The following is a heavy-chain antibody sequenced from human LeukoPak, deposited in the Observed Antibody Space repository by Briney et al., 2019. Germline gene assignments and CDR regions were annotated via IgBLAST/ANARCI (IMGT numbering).Heavy chain of an antibody. D-gene: IGHD6-19*01. CDR2: ISYDGGNK. CDR1: GFTFSSYA. V-gene: IGHV3-30*18. J-gene: IGHJ4*02. CDR3: AKVPRQNGWFPLSDY. Sequence: GGSLRLSCAASGFTFSSYAMHWVRQAPGKGLEWVAVISYDGGNKYYAESVKGRFTISRDNSKNTLYLQMNSLRAEDTAVYYCAKVPRQNGWFPLSDYWGLGALVTVSS.